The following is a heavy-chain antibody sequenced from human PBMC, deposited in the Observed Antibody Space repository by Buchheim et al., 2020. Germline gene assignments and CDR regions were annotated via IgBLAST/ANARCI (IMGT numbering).Heavy chain of an antibody. V-gene: IGHV3-33*01. CDR1: GFTFSSYG. CDR2: IWYDGSNK. D-gene: IGHD5-18*01. CDR3: ARDPGYSYGYGYYYYYGMDV. J-gene: IGHJ6*02. Sequence: QVQLVESGGGVVQPGRSLRLSCAASGFTFSSYGMHWVRQAPGKGLEWVAVIWYDGSNKYYADSVKGRFTISRDNSKNTLYLQMNSLRAEDTAVYYCARDPGYSYGYGYYYYYGMDVWGQGTT.